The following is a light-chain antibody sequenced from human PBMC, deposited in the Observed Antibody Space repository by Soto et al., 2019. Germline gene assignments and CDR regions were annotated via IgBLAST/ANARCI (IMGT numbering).Light chain of an antibody. CDR2: EDS. J-gene: IGLJ2*01. Sequence: QAVVTQPASVSGSPGQSITISCTGTSNDVGSYNLVSWYQQHPGKVPKLMIYEDSKRPSGVSNRFSGSKSDNTASLTISGLQAEDEADYYCCSYAGSGTFVFGGGTKLTVL. CDR1: SNDVGSYNL. V-gene: IGLV2-23*02. CDR3: CSYAGSGTFV.